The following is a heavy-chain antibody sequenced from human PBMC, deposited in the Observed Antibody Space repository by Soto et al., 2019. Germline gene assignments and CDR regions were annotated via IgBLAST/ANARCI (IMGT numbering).Heavy chain of an antibody. CDR1: GYTFTSYG. CDR2: IIAYNGNT. V-gene: IGHV1-18*01. CDR3: ARDRKDYYGSGSYYNDYYYYMDV. Sequence: ASVNVSCKASGYTFTSYGISWVRQAPGQGLEWMGWIIAYNGNTNYAQKLQGRVTITADKSTSTAYMELSSLRSEDTAVYYCARDRKDYYGSGSYYNDYYYYMDVWGKGTTVTVSS. J-gene: IGHJ6*03. D-gene: IGHD3-10*01.